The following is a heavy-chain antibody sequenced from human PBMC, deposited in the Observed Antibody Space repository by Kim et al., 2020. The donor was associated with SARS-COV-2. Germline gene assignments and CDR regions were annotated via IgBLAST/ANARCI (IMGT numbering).Heavy chain of an antibody. J-gene: IGHJ4*02. CDR2: INHSGST. CDR1: GGSFSGYY. V-gene: IGHV4-34*01. CDR3: ARVVVAAMGRNFDY. D-gene: IGHD2-15*01. Sequence: SETLSLTCAVYGGSFSGYYWSWIRQPPGKGLEWIGEINHSGSTNYNPSLKSRVTISVDTSKNQFSLKLSSVTAADTAVYYCARVVVAAMGRNFDYWGQGT.